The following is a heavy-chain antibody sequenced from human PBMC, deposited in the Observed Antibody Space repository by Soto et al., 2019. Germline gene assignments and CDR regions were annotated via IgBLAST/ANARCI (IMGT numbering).Heavy chain of an antibody. Sequence: QVQLQQWGAGLLKPSETLSLTCAVYGGSFSGYYWSWVRQPPGKGLEWIGEINHSGSTNYNPSLNSRDTIPAETSKNRFSLNLSSVTAADTAAYYRARGRLTYRGRLYWGQGTLVTVSS. D-gene: IGHD2-2*02. CDR2: INHSGST. CDR3: ARGRLTYRGRLY. CDR1: GGSFSGYY. V-gene: IGHV4-34*01. J-gene: IGHJ4*02.